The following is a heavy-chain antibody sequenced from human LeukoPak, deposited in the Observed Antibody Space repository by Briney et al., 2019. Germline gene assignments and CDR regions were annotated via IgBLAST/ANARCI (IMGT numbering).Heavy chain of an antibody. CDR3: AGTTDYYYGSGSYYNY. J-gene: IGHJ4*02. CDR2: IYYSRST. CDR1: GGSISSSSYY. D-gene: IGHD3-10*01. V-gene: IGHV4-39*01. Sequence: SETLSLTCTVSGGSISSSSYYWGWIRQPPGKGLEWIGSIYYSRSTYYNPSLKSRVTISVDTSKNQFSLKLSSVTAADMAVYYCAGTTDYYYGSGSYYNYWGQGTLVTVSS.